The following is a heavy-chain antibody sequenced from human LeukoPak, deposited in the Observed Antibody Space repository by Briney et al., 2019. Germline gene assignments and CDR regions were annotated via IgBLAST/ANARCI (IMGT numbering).Heavy chain of an antibody. J-gene: IGHJ4*02. Sequence: SETLSLTCTVSGGSISSYYWSWIRQPPGKGLEWIGYIYYSGSTNYNPSLKSRVTISVDTSRNQFSLKLSSVTAADTAVYYCARLVGATVTTVGYFDYWGQGTLVTVSS. V-gene: IGHV4-59*08. CDR3: ARLVGATVTTVGYFDY. D-gene: IGHD4-17*01. CDR2: IYYSGST. CDR1: GGSISSYY.